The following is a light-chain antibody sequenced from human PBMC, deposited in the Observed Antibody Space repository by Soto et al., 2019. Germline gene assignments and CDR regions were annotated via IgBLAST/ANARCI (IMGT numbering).Light chain of an antibody. CDR2: AAS. J-gene: IGKJ1*01. CDR3: QQSYSTSPWT. Sequence: DIQMTQSPSSLSASVGDRVTITCRASQSISSYLNWYQQKPGKAPKLLIYAASILQSGVPSRFSGSGSGTDFTLTISSLQPEDFATYYCQQSYSTSPWTFGQGTQVEIK. CDR1: QSISSY. V-gene: IGKV1-39*01.